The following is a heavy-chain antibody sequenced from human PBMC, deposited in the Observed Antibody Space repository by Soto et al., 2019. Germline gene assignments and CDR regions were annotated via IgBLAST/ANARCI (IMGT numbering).Heavy chain of an antibody. CDR3: AKQIRKDYYYYGMDV. CDR2: ISYDGSNK. CDR1: GFTFSSYG. Sequence: QVQLVESGGGVVQPGRSLRLSCAASGFTFSSYGMHWVRQAPGKGLEWVAVISYDGSNKYYADSVKGRFTISRDNFKNTLYLQMNSLRAEDTAVYYCAKQIRKDYYYYGMDVWGQGTTVTVSS. J-gene: IGHJ6*02. D-gene: IGHD3-16*01. V-gene: IGHV3-30*18.